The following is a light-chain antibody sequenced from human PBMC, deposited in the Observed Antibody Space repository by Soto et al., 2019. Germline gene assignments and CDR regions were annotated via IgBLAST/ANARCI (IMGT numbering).Light chain of an antibody. V-gene: IGLV2-14*01. Sequence: QSALTQPASVSGSRGQSITISCTGTSSDVGGYNYVSWYQQHPGKAPKLMIYEVSNRPSGVSNRFSGSKSDNTASLTISGLQAEDEADYYCSSYRSSSTVFGTGTNLTVL. CDR2: EVS. CDR1: SSDVGGYNY. J-gene: IGLJ1*01. CDR3: SSYRSSSTV.